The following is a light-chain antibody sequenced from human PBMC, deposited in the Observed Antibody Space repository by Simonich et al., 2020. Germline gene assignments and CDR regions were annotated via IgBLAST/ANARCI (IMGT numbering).Light chain of an antibody. CDR2: AAS. CDR3: QQSYSTPYT. Sequence: DIQMTQSPSYLSASVGERVTITCLASQGIRNYIAWYKQKPGKVPKLLIYAASTLQSGVPSRFSGSGSGTDFTLTISSLPPEYFATYYCQQSYSTPYTFGQGTKLEIK. V-gene: IGKV1-27*01. CDR1: QGIRNY. J-gene: IGKJ2*01.